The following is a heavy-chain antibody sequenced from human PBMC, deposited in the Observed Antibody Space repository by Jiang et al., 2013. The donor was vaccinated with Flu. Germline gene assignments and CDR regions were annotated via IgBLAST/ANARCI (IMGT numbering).Heavy chain of an antibody. CDR2: INTNGGTK. V-gene: IGHV3-48*03. D-gene: IGHD3-22*01. Sequence: VQLVESGGDLVQPGGSLRLSCAASGFTFSSYEMNWVRQAPGKGLEWLSYINTNGGTKYYADSVKGRFTISRDNAKNSLYLQMNSLRAEDTAVYYCAAHYYDSSGYYGRFGHWGQGTLVTVSS. J-gene: IGHJ4*02. CDR1: GFTFSSYE. CDR3: AAHYYDSSGYYGRFGH.